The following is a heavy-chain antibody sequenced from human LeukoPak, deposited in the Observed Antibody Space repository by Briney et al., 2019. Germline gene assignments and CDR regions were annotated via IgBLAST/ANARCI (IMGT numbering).Heavy chain of an antibody. CDR2: IYYSGST. CDR3: ASTVDTAMVNPYCFDY. J-gene: IGHJ4*02. Sequence: GSLRLSCAASGFTFSSYWMSWVRQAPGKGLEWIGYIYYSGSTYYNPSLKSRVTISVDTSKNRFSLKLSSVTAADTAVYYCASTVDTAMVNPYCFDYWGQGTLVTVSS. D-gene: IGHD5-18*01. V-gene: IGHV4-59*06. CDR1: GFTFSSYW.